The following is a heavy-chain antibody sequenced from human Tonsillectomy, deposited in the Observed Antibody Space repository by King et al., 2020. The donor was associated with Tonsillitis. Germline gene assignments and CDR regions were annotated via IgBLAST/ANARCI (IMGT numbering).Heavy chain of an antibody. J-gene: IGHJ4*02. V-gene: IGHV3-33*01. CDR3: ARDRCGGDCYYFDY. Sequence: VQLVESGGGVVQPGRSLRLSCAASGFTFSHYGMHWVRQAPGKGLEWVAGIWHDGSNKDYADSVKGRFTISRDNSKNTLSLQMNSLRAEDTAIYYCARDRCGGDCYYFDYWGQGTQATVSS. CDR2: IWHDGSNK. CDR1: GFTFSHYG. D-gene: IGHD2-21*01.